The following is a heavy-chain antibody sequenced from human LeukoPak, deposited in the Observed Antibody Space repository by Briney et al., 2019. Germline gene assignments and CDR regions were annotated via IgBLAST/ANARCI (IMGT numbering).Heavy chain of an antibody. CDR1: GFTFSSYW. CDR3: ARAAHSSGWSGWFDP. CDR2: IKQDGSEK. V-gene: IGHV3-7*01. D-gene: IGHD6-19*01. J-gene: IGHJ5*02. Sequence: PGGSLRLSCAASGFTFSSYWMSWVRQAPGKGLEWVANIKQDGSEKYYVDSVKGRFTISRDNAKNSLYLQMNSLRAEDTAVYYCARAAHSSGWSGWFDPWGQGTLVTVSS.